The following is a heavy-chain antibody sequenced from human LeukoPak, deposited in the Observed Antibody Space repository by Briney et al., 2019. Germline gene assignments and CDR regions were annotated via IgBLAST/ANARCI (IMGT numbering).Heavy chain of an antibody. CDR1: GGSISSSNFY. CDR2: IYYSGST. V-gene: IGHV4-61*05. CDR3: ARVDLSMSFDY. D-gene: IGHD2-8*01. Sequence: SETLSLTCTVSGGSISSSNFYWGWIRQPPGKGLEWIGYIYYSGSTNYNPSLKSRVTISVDTSKNQFSLKLSSVTAADTAVYYCARVDLSMSFDYWGQGTLVTVSS. J-gene: IGHJ4*02.